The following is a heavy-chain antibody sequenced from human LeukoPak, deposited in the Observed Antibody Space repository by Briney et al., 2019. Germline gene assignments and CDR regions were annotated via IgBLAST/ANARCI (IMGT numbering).Heavy chain of an antibody. CDR3: AGLVGRYSSGLYYYYFDY. D-gene: IGHD3-22*01. V-gene: IGHV4-4*02. CDR1: GDSINSLDL. CDR2: MYLSGTT. Sequence: SETLSLTCTVSGDSINSLDLWSWVRQPPGKGLEWIGEMYLSGTTHSNPSVKSRVTISIDKSKNQFFLNLSSVTAADTAVYYCAGLVGRYSSGLYYYYFDYWGQGTRVTVSS. J-gene: IGHJ4*02.